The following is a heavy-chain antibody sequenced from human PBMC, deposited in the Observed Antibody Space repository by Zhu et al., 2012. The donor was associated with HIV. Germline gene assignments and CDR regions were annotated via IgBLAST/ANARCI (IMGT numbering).Heavy chain of an antibody. CDR3: ARFDYYSYYIDV. V-gene: IGHV4-38-2*01. CDR2: TYYSGST. Sequence: QVQLKESGPGLAKPSETLSLTCAVSGYSSTSVYYWGWVRQPPGKGLEWIGTTYYSGSTYYNATLRNRVAISVDASRDQFSLKLSSVTAADTATYYCARFDYYSYYIDVWGSGTTVTVSS. J-gene: IGHJ6*03. CDR1: GYSSTSVYY.